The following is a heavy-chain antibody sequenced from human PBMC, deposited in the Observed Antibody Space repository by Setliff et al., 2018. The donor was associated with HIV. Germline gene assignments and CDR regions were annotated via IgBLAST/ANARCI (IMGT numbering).Heavy chain of an antibody. D-gene: IGHD3-10*01. CDR3: ARRHPPYGFWEEDY. CDR2: IYYRGST. V-gene: IGHV4-39*01. Sequence: SETLSLTCNVSGGSIRSSSYYWGWIRQPPGKGLEWIGSIYYRGSTYYNPSLKSRVTISVDTSKNQFSLKLTSVTAADTAVYYCARRHPPYGFWEEDYWGQGTLVTVS. CDR1: GGSIRSSSYY. J-gene: IGHJ4*02.